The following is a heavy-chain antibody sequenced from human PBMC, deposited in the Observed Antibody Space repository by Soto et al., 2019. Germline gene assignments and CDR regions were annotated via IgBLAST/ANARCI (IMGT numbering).Heavy chain of an antibody. Sequence: GGSLRLSCAASGFTFSSYAMSWVRQAPGKGLEWVSAISGSGGSTYYADSVKGRFTSSRDNSKNTLYLQMNSLRAEDTAVYYCANSNMLMVYAIYDYWSQGTLVTVSS. CDR3: ANSNMLMVYAIYDY. CDR2: ISGSGGST. CDR1: GFTFSSYA. V-gene: IGHV3-23*01. D-gene: IGHD2-8*01. J-gene: IGHJ4*02.